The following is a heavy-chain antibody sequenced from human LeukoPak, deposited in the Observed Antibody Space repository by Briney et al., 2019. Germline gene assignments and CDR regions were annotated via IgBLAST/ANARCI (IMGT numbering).Heavy chain of an antibody. CDR2: IKQDGRAK. J-gene: IGHJ6*03. CDR1: GFTFGETW. D-gene: IGHD2-15*01. CDR3: VRAARSVDYSDYLYYMDV. V-gene: IGHV3-7*01. Sequence: GGSLRLSCVGSGFTFGETWMSWVRQAPGKGLEWVANIKQDGRAKHYVDSVKGRFTISRDNGKNSVFLEMNSLRVGDTAVYYCVRAARSVDYSDYLYYMDVWGKGTTVTISS.